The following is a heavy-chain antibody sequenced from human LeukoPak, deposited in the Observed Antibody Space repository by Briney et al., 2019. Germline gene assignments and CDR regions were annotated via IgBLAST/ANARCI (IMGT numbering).Heavy chain of an antibody. J-gene: IGHJ4*02. CDR2: INHSGST. V-gene: IGHV4-34*01. D-gene: IGHD5-24*01. Sequence: PSETLSLTCAVYGGSFSGYYWSWSRQPPGKGLEWIGEINHSGSTNYNPSLKSRVTISVDTSKNQFSLKLSSVTAADTAVYYCARGLVEMATITRGNFDYWGQGTLVTVSS. CDR1: GGSFSGYY. CDR3: ARGLVEMATITRGNFDY.